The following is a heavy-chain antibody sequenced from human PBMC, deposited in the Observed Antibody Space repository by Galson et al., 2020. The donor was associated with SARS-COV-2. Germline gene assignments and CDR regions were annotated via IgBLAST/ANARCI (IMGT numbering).Heavy chain of an antibody. V-gene: IGHV3-74*01. CDR2: INSDGSST. Sequence: PGGSLRLSCAASGFTFSSHWMHWVRQAPGKGLVWVSRINSDGSSTNYADSVKGRFTISRDNAKDTLYLQMDSLRAEDTAVYYCARAYSTSSVRFDPWGQGTLVTVSS. CDR1: GFTFSSHW. CDR3: ARAYSTSSVRFDP. D-gene: IGHD6-13*01. J-gene: IGHJ5*02.